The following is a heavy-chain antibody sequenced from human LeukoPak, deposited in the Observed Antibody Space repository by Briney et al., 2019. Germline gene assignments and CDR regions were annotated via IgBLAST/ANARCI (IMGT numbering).Heavy chain of an antibody. Sequence: ASVQVSCKASGYAFSSYDISWVRQATGQGLEWMGWMNPNSGNTGYAQKFQGRVTMTRNTSISTAYMELSSLRSEDTAVYYCARITTMARGVLGYSGQGTLVTVSS. CDR1: GYAFSSYD. D-gene: IGHD3-10*01. V-gene: IGHV1-8*01. CDR2: MNPNSGNT. CDR3: ARITTMARGVLGY. J-gene: IGHJ4*02.